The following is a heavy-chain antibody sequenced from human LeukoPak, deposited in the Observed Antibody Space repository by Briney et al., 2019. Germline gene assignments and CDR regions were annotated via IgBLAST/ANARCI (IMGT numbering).Heavy chain of an antibody. CDR1: GGSISSYY. J-gene: IGHJ4*02. CDR3: ARDSRRYSGSWYAGFDY. D-gene: IGHD6-13*01. CDR2: IYYSGST. Sequence: SETLSLTCTVSGGSISSYYWSWIRQPPGKGLEWIGYIYYSGSTNYNPSLKSRVTISVDTSKNQFSLKLSSVTAADTAVYYCARDSRRYSGSWYAGFDYWGQGTLVTVSS. V-gene: IGHV4-59*01.